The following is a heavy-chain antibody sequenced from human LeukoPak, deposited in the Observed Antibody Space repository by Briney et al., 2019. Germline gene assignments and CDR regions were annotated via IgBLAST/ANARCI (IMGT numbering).Heavy chain of an antibody. V-gene: IGHV5-51*01. Sequence: GESLKISCKGSGYSFTSYWIGWVRQMPGKGLEWMGIIYPGDSDTRYSPSFQGQVTISADKSISTAYLQWSSLKASDTAMYYCARLPLGLYNWNDGEAFDIWGQGTMVTVSS. CDR3: ARLPLGLYNWNDGEAFDI. D-gene: IGHD1-20*01. J-gene: IGHJ3*02. CDR1: GYSFTSYW. CDR2: IYPGDSDT.